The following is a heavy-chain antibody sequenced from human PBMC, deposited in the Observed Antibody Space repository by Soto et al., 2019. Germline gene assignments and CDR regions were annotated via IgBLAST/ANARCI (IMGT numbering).Heavy chain of an antibody. V-gene: IGHV3-21*06. D-gene: IGHD3-10*01. Sequence: GGSLRLSCAASGFSFRSYYMNWVRQAPGRGLEWVSSISPSSSFLSYADSLKGRFTISGDNAKSSVHLQMNSLRAEDTAVYYCARVGTDYGSGSPYYSDSWGQGILVTVSS. CDR1: GFSFRSYY. CDR2: ISPSSSFL. J-gene: IGHJ4*02. CDR3: ARVGTDYGSGSPYYSDS.